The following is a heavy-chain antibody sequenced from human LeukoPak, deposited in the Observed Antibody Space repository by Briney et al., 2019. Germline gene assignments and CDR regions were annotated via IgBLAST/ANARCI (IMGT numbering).Heavy chain of an antibody. J-gene: IGHJ4*02. V-gene: IGHV3-23*01. CDR3: AKERDYGPADY. CDR2: LSGSGGST. D-gene: IGHD4/OR15-4a*01. CDR1: GFIFNKHA. Sequence: PGGSLRLSCAASGFIFNKHAMSWVRQAPGKGLEWVSGLSGSGGSTDYADSVKGRFTVSRDNSKNMLFLQMNSLRAEDTAIYYCAKERDYGPADYWGQGTLVTVSS.